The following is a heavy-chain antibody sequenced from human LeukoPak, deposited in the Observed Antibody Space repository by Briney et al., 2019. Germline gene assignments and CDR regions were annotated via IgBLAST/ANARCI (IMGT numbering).Heavy chain of an antibody. CDR3: AAKPLPKGYFDY. Sequence: GESLKISCKSSGYSFTSYWIAWVRQMPGKGLEWMGVIYPGDSDTRYSPSFQGQVTISADKSINTAYLQWSSLKASDTAMYYCAAKPLPKGYFDYWGQGTLVTVSS. V-gene: IGHV5-51*01. J-gene: IGHJ4*02. CDR2: IYPGDSDT. CDR1: GYSFTSYW.